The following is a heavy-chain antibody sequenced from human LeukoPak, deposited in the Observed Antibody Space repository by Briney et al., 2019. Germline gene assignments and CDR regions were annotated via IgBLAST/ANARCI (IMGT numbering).Heavy chain of an antibody. CDR2: IYYSGSS. Sequence: SVTLSLTCTVSGGSISSYCWSWIRQPPGKGLEWIGYIYYSGSSNYNPSLKSRVTISVDTSKNQFSLKLSSVTAADTAVYYCARGNIAAAPYYFDYWGQGTLVTVSS. V-gene: IGHV4-59*08. J-gene: IGHJ4*02. D-gene: IGHD6-13*01. CDR3: ARGNIAAAPYYFDY. CDR1: GGSISSYC.